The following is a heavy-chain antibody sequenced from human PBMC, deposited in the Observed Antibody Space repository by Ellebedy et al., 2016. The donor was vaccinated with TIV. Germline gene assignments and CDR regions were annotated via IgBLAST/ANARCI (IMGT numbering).Heavy chain of an antibody. CDR1: GFSFSAND. CDR3: ARGDRHQRLDFDALHT. J-gene: IGHJ3*02. CDR2: VCFDGINK. V-gene: IGHV3-33*01. D-gene: IGHD1-1*01. Sequence: PGGSLRLSCAASGFSFSANDMHWVRQAPGKGLEWVALVCFDGINKYYGDSVKGRFTISRDISKNILHLQMNSLRGNDTAVYYCARGDRHQRLDFDALHTWGPGTLVTVSS.